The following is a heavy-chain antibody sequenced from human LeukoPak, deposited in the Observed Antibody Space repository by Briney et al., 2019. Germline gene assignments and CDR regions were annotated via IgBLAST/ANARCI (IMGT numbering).Heavy chain of an antibody. Sequence: PSETLSLTCTVSGGSISSGSYYWGWIRQPPGKGLEWIGSIYYSGSIFYNPSLKSRVTISVEASKNQFSLKLSSVTAADTAVYYCARHRDNYDDRIDYWGQGTLVTVSS. D-gene: IGHD3-22*01. V-gene: IGHV4-39*01. CDR3: ARHRDNYDDRIDY. CDR2: IYYSGSI. CDR1: GGSISSGSYY. J-gene: IGHJ4*02.